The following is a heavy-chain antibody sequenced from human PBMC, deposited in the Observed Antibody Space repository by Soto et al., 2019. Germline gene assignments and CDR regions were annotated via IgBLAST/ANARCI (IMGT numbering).Heavy chain of an antibody. Sequence: GGSLRLSCAASGFTFSGSAMHWVRQAYGKGLEWVGRIRSKVNSYATEYAASVKGRFTISRDDSKNTAYLQMSSLKTEDTAVYYCTRWSDAFDIWGQGTMVTVSS. V-gene: IGHV3-73*01. J-gene: IGHJ3*02. CDR2: IRSKVNSYAT. D-gene: IGHD2-15*01. CDR1: GFTFSGSA. CDR3: TRWSDAFDI.